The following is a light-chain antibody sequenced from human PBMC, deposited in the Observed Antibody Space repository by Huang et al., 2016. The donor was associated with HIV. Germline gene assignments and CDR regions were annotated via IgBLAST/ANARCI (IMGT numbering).Light chain of an antibody. CDR3: QQYNNWPWT. Sequence: EKVMTQSPATLSVSPGERATLSCRASQSVSSTLAWYQRKPGQAPRLLMYGASTRATGIPARFSGSGSGTEFTLTISSLQSEDFAVYYCQQYNNWPWTFGQGTKVEIK. J-gene: IGKJ1*01. CDR1: QSVSST. V-gene: IGKV3-15*01. CDR2: GAS.